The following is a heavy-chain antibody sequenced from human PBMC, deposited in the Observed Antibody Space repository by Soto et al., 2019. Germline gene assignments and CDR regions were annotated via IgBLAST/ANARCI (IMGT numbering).Heavy chain of an antibody. CDR1: GGSISSGDYY. CDR2: IYYSGST. CDR3: AREPTMVRGTTPFDY. Sequence: NPAETLSLTCTVSGGSISSGDYYWSWIRQPPGKGLEWIGYIYYSGSTYYNPSLNSRVTISVDTSKNQFSLKLSSVTAADTAVYYCAREPTMVRGTTPFDYWGQGTLVTVSS. J-gene: IGHJ4*02. D-gene: IGHD3-10*01. V-gene: IGHV4-30-4*01.